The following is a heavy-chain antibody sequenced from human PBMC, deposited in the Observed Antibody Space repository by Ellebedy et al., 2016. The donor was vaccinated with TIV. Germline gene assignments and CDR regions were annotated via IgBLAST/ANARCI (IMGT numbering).Heavy chain of an antibody. CDR1: GFTFSSYN. V-gene: IGHV3-21*01. D-gene: IGHD6-6*01. CDR3: ARLGFEYYGMDV. CDR2: ISTSSTYI. J-gene: IGHJ6*02. Sequence: GESLKISCAASGFTFSSYNMNWVRQSPGKGLEWVSSISTSSTYIYYADSVKGRFTVSRDNAKNSLYLQMNSLRAEDTAVYYCARLGFEYYGMDVWGQGTAVTVSS.